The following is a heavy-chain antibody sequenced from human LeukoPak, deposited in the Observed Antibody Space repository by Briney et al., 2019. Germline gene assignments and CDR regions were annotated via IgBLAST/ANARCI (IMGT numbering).Heavy chain of an antibody. V-gene: IGHV3-30-3*01. CDR2: ISYDGSNK. J-gene: IGHJ4*02. D-gene: IGHD3-10*01. Sequence: PGGSLRLSCAASGFTFSSYAMHWVRQAPGKGLEWVAVISYDGSNKYYADSVKGRFTISRDNSKNTLYLQMNSLRAEDTAVYYCARMRGVTPYWGQGTLVTVSS. CDR3: ARMRGVTPY. CDR1: GFTFSSYA.